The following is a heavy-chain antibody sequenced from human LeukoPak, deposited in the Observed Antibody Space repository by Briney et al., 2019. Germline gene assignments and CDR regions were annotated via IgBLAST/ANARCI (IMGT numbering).Heavy chain of an antibody. Sequence: GAPVKVSCKASGYTFTGYYMHWVRQGPGQGLEWMGWINPNSGGTNYAQKFQGRVTMTRDTSISTAYMELSRLRSDDTAVYYCARGAPVFRWFDPWGQGTLVTVSS. J-gene: IGHJ5*02. D-gene: IGHD2-21*01. CDR1: GYTFTGYY. CDR3: ARGAPVFRWFDP. CDR2: INPNSGGT. V-gene: IGHV1-2*02.